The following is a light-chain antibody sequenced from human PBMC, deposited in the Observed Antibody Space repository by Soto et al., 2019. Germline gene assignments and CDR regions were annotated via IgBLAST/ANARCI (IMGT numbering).Light chain of an antibody. CDR2: DAS. CDR3: QQYSSYWT. CDR1: QSISSW. Sequence: DIQMTQSPSTLSVSVGDRVTITCRASQSISSWLAWYQQKPGTAPKVLIYDASSLVSGVPSRFSGSGSGTEFTLTISRLQPDDFATYYCQQYSSYWTFGQGTKVEIK. V-gene: IGKV1-5*01. J-gene: IGKJ1*01.